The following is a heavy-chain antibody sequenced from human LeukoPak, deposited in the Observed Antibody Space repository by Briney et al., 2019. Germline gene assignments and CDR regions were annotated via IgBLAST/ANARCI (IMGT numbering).Heavy chain of an antibody. D-gene: IGHD6-19*01. CDR1: GVSISSYY. Sequence: SETLSLTCTVSGVSISSYYWSWIRQPPGKGLEWIGYSYYSGSTNYNPSLKSPVTISVDTSPHQVSLKLSSVTAAATAVYYCARAYRSGWYGASHHWGQGTLVTVSS. J-gene: IGHJ1*01. V-gene: IGHV4-59*01. CDR2: SYYSGST. CDR3: ARAYRSGWYGASHH.